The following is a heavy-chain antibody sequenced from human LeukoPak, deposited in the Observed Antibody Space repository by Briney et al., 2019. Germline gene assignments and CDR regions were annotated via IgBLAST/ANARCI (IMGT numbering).Heavy chain of an antibody. CDR3: ARHVVAVGFDY. J-gene: IGHJ4*02. CDR1: GFTFSSYT. CDR2: ITSSSSYI. Sequence: GGSLRLSCAASGFTFSSYTMNWVRQAPGKGLEWVPSITSSSSYIYYADSVKGRFTISRDNAKNSLCLQMNSLRAEDTAVYYCARHVVAVGFDYWGQGTLVTVSS. D-gene: IGHD3-22*01. V-gene: IGHV3-21*01.